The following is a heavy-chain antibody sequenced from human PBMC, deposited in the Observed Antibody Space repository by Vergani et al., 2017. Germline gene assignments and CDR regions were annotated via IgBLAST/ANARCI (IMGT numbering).Heavy chain of an antibody. J-gene: IGHJ6*02. CDR2: ISGSGGST. CDR3: TKGGTSNYYYYGMDV. V-gene: IGHV3-23*01. Sequence: EVQLLESGGGLVQPGGSLRLSCAASGFTFSSYAMSWVRQAPGKGLGWVSAISGSGGSTYYADSVKGRFTISRDNSKNTLYLQMNSLRAEDTAVYYCTKGGTSNYYYYGMDVWGQGTTVTVSS. CDR1: GFTFSSYA. D-gene: IGHD2-2*01.